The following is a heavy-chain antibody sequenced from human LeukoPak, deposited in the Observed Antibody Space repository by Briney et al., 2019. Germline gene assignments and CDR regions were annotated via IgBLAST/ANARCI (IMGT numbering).Heavy chain of an antibody. Sequence: ASVKVSCKASGDTFTGYYMHWVRQAPGQGLEWMGRINPNSGGTNYAQKFQGRVTMTRDTSISTAYMELSRLRSDDTAVYYCASWQWLDYGMDVWGQGTTVTVSS. V-gene: IGHV1-2*06. CDR1: GDTFTGYY. CDR2: INPNSGGT. J-gene: IGHJ6*02. CDR3: ASWQWLDYGMDV. D-gene: IGHD6-19*01.